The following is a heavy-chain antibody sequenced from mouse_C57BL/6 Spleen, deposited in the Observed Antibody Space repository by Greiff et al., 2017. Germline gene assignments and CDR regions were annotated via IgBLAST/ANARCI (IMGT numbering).Heavy chain of an antibody. CDR2: IRSKSSNYST. CDR3: VRALLEIDAMDY. V-gene: IGHV10-3*01. Sequence: DVHLVESGGGLVQPKGSLKLSCAASGFTFNTYAMHWVRQAPGKGLEWVARIRSKSSNYSTYYADSVKDRFTISRDDSQSMLYLQMNNLKTEDISMYYCVRALLEIDAMDYWGQGTSVTVSS. D-gene: IGHD1-1*01. CDR1: GFTFNTYA. J-gene: IGHJ4*01.